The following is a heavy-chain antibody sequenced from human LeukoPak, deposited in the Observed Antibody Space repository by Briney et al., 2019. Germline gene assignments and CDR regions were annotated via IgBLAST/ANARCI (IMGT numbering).Heavy chain of an antibody. CDR1: GFTVSNNY. D-gene: IGHD1-26*01. J-gene: IGHJ3*02. CDR2: IYSSGST. Sequence: GGSLRPSCAASGFTVSNNYMSWVRQAPGNGLEWVSLIYSSGSTDYADSVKGRFTISRDNSKNTLYLQMNSLRDEDTAVYYCARGGDIVGTSRSAFDIWGQGTMVTVSS. V-gene: IGHV3-53*01. CDR3: ARGGDIVGTSRSAFDI.